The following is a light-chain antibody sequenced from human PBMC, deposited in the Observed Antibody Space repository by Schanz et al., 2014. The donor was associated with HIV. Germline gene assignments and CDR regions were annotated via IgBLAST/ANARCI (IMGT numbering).Light chain of an antibody. V-gene: IGLV2-18*02. CDR3: GSITATGAWV. CDR2: EVS. J-gene: IGLJ3*02. CDR1: SSDVGGYNR. Sequence: QSALTQPPSVSGSPGQLVTISCTGTSSDVGGYNRVSWFQQSPGTAPKLMIYEVSDRPSGVPVRFSGSKSGNTASLTISGLQAEDEADYYCGSITATGAWVFGGGTKLTVL.